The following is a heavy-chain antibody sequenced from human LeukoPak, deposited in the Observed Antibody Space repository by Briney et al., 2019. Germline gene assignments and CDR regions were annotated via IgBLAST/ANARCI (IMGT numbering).Heavy chain of an antibody. J-gene: IGHJ5*01. D-gene: IGHD6-13*01. V-gene: IGHV4-59*01. Sequence: SSETLSLTCTVSGXSISSYYWHWIRQPPGKGLEWIGCIYDSGTTNYNPSLKSRVTISGDTAKNQFSLKMSSVTAADTAVYFCARTGQQLVFASWGQGTLVTISS. CDR2: IYDSGTT. CDR3: ARTGQQLVFAS. CDR1: GXSISSYY.